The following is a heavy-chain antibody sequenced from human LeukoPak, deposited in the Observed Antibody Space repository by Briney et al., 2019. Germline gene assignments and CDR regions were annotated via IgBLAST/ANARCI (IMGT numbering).Heavy chain of an antibody. D-gene: IGHD6-19*01. CDR3: ARDRGSMGDYSSGWWNY. CDR1: GFTFRDYY. V-gene: IGHV3-11*01. Sequence: PGGSLRLSCAASGFTFRDYYMSWIRQAPGKGLEWVSYISPGGTTIYYAGSVKGRFAISRDNAKNSLYLQMNSLRAEDTAVYYCARDRGSMGDYSSGWWNYWGQGTLVTVSS. CDR2: ISPGGTTI. J-gene: IGHJ4*02.